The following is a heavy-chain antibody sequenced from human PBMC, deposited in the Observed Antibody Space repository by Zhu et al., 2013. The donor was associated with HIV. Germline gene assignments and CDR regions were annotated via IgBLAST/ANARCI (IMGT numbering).Heavy chain of an antibody. Sequence: QVQLVQSGTEVKKPGASVKVSCKASGYTFTRYDINWVRQATGQGLEWMGWMNPNSGNTGYAQKFQGRVTITRNTSISTAYMELNSLRSEDTAVYYCARFNSIHARRNWYISVFLILAMDVWGPGDHG. J-gene: IGHJ6*02. CDR2: MNPNSGNT. CDR3: ARFNSIHARRNWYISVFLILAMDV. CDR1: GYTFTRYD. D-gene: IGHD3-3*01. V-gene: IGHV1-8*03.